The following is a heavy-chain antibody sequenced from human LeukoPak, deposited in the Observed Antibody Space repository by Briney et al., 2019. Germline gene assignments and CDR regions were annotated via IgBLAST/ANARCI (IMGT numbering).Heavy chain of an antibody. CDR1: GYTFTSYY. CDR2: INPSGGST. CDR3: ARTEAYYDSSPPRDY. V-gene: IGHV1-46*01. J-gene: IGHJ4*02. Sequence: ASVKVSCKASGYTFTSYYMHWVRQAPGQGLEWMGIINPSGGSTSYVQKFQGRVTMTRDTSTSTVYMELSSLRSEDTAVYYCARTEAYYDSSPPRDYWGQGTLVTVSS. D-gene: IGHD3-22*01.